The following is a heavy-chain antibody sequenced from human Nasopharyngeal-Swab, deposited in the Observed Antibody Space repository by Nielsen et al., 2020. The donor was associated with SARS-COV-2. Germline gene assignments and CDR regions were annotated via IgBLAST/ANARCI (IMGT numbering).Heavy chain of an antibody. CDR1: GGTFSSYA. CDR2: IIPILGIA. V-gene: IGHV1-69*04. CDR3: ATSSGYIVVVPAAIRRYYGMDV. D-gene: IGHD2-2*01. Sequence: SVKVSCKASGGTFSSYAISWVRQAPGQGLEWMGRIIPILGIANYAQKFQGRVTITADKSTSTAYMELSSLRSEDTAVYYCATSSGYIVVVPAAIRRYYGMDVWGQGTTVTVSS. J-gene: IGHJ6*02.